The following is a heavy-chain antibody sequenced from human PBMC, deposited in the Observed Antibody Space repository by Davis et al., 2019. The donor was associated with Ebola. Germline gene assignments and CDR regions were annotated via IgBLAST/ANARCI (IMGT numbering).Heavy chain of an antibody. V-gene: IGHV3-21*01. CDR2: ISSSSSYI. D-gene: IGHD6-13*01. Sequence: PGGSLRLSCAASGFTFSSYSMNWVRQAPGKGLEWVSSISSSSSYIYYADSVKGRFTISRDNAKNSLYLQMNSLRAEDTAVYYCARDSHTAAAGTYAFDIWGQGTMVTVSS. CDR1: GFTFSSYS. J-gene: IGHJ3*02. CDR3: ARDSHTAAAGTYAFDI.